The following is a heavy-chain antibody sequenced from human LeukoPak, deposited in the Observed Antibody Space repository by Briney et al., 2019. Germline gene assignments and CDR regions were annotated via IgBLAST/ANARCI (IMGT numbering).Heavy chain of an antibody. CDR2: IYSGGST. Sequence: GGSLRLSCATSGFTVSNNYMSWVRQAPGKGLEWVSVIYSGGSTYYADSVKGRFTISRDNSKNTLYLQMNSLRAEDTAVYYCARGVGATEVFDYWGQGTLVTVSS. V-gene: IGHV3-66*01. CDR1: GFTVSNNY. D-gene: IGHD1-26*01. J-gene: IGHJ4*02. CDR3: ARGVGATEVFDY.